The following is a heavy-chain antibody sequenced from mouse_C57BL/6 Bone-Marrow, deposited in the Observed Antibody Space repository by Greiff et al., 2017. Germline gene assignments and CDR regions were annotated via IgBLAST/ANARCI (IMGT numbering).Heavy chain of an antibody. CDR1: GYTFTSYW. V-gene: IGHV1-64*01. D-gene: IGHD1-1*01. Sequence: QVQLQQPGAELVKPGASVKLSCKASGYTFTSYWMNWVKQRPGQGLEWIGMIRPNSGRNNSKEKFKSKATLTVDKSSNTAYMQLSSLTSEDSAVYYCAGKTTVGDDWGQGTTLTVSS. CDR3: AGKTTVGDD. J-gene: IGHJ2*01. CDR2: IRPNSGRN.